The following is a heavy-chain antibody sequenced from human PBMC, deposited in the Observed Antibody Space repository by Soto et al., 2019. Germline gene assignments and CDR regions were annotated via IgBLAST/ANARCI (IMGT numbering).Heavy chain of an antibody. V-gene: IGHV3-23*01. CDR3: AKASHSSSWYTKGAYYYGMDV. D-gene: IGHD6-13*01. Sequence: GGSLRLSCAASGFTFSSYAMSWVRQAPGKGLEWVSAISGSGGSTYYADSVKGRFTISRDNSKNTLYLQMNSLRAEDTAVYYCAKASHSSSWYTKGAYYYGMDVWGQGTTVTVSS. J-gene: IGHJ6*02. CDR1: GFTFSSYA. CDR2: ISGSGGST.